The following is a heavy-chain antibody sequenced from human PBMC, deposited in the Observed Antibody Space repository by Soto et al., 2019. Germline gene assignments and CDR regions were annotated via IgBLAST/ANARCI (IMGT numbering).Heavy chain of an antibody. J-gene: IGHJ6*02. V-gene: IGHV5-10-1*01. Sequence: PGQSLEISCKGSGNSFTSYWIRGVRQRTGNGLEWMGRIDPSDSYTNYSPSFKGHVTISADKSISTAYLQWSSLKASDNAMYYCASGIAAAADYYYGLDFWGQGTTVTVSS. CDR3: ASGIAAAADYYYGLDF. CDR1: GNSFTSYW. CDR2: IDPSDSYT. D-gene: IGHD6-13*01.